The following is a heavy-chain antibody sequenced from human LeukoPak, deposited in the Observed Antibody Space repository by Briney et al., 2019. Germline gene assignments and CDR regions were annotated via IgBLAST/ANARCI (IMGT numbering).Heavy chain of an antibody. CDR1: GFTFSSYA. J-gene: IGHJ4*02. CDR3: AKDRFYYDSSGYYYGWYDY. CDR2: ISGSGGST. D-gene: IGHD3-22*01. Sequence: GGSPRLSCAASGFTFSSYAMSWVRQAPGKGLEWVSAISGSGGSTYYADSVKGRFTISRDNSMNTLYLQMNSLRAEDTAVYYCAKDRFYYDSSGYYYGWYDYWGQGTLVTVSS. V-gene: IGHV3-23*01.